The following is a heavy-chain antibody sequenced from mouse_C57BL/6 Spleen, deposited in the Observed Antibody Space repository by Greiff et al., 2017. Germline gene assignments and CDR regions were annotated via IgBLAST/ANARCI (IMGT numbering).Heavy chain of an antibody. J-gene: IGHJ2*01. D-gene: IGHD3-1*01. Sequence: QVQLQQSGPELVKPGASVKISCKASGYSFTSYYIHWVKQRPGQGLEWIGWIYPGSGNTKYNEKFKGKATLTADTSSSTAYMPLSSLTSEDSAVYYCARDTPGRYYFDYWGQGTTLTVSS. CDR1: GYSFTSYY. CDR2: IYPGSGNT. CDR3: ARDTPGRYYFDY. V-gene: IGHV1-66*01.